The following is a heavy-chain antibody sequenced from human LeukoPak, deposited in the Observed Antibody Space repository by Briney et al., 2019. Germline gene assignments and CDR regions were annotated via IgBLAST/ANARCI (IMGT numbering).Heavy chain of an antibody. CDR2: IYPGDSDT. J-gene: IGHJ6*02. V-gene: IGHV5-51*01. CDR3: ARQEAADDYYYGMDV. D-gene: IGHD6-13*01. CDR1: GYSFTSYW. Sequence: GESLKISCKGSGYSFTSYWIGWVRQMPGKGLEWMGIIYPGDSDTRYSPSFQGQVTISADKSISTAYLQWSSLKASDTAMYYCARQEAADDYYYGMDVWGQGTTVTVSS.